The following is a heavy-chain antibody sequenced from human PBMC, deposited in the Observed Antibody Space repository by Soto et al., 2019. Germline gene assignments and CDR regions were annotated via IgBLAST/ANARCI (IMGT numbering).Heavy chain of an antibody. CDR2: IKEDGGKT. Sequence: EVQLVESGGGLVQPGGSLRLSCVASGLTLSRYWMSWVRQAPGKGLEWVANIKEDGGKTYYVDSVKGRFTISRDNAKNSVSLQMNSLRVEDTAVYYCSRDYYGPGPEWGQGTLVIVSS. CDR1: GLTLSRYW. V-gene: IGHV3-7*04. J-gene: IGHJ4*02. CDR3: SRDYYGPGPE. D-gene: IGHD3-22*01.